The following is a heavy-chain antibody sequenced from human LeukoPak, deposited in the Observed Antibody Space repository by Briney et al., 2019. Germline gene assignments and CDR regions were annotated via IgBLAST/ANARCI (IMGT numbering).Heavy chain of an antibody. CDR1: GFTFSSYE. D-gene: IGHD3-9*01. CDR2: ISSSGSTI. CDR3: ARGGDDILTGYYYY. V-gene: IGHV3-48*03. J-gene: IGHJ4*02. Sequence: PGGSLRLSCAASGFTFSSYEMNWVRQAPGKGLEWVSYISSSGSTIYYADSVKGRFTISRDSAKNSLYLQMNSLRAEDTAVYYCARGGDDILTGYYYYWGQGTLVTVSS.